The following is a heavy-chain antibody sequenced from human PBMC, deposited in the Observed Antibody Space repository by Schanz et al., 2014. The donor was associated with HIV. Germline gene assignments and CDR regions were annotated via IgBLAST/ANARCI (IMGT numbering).Heavy chain of an antibody. Sequence: VQLVESGGGLEQPGGSLRLSCAASGFTFSSYGMHWVRQVPGKGLEWVAVIWFDGSNKYYGDSVKGRFTISRDSSKNTLYLQMNSLRAEDTAVYYCARDAASHSYGSTMDVWGQGTTVTVSS. CDR3: ARDAASHSYGSTMDV. J-gene: IGHJ6*02. CDR2: IWFDGSNK. CDR1: GFTFSSYG. V-gene: IGHV3-33*01. D-gene: IGHD5-18*01.